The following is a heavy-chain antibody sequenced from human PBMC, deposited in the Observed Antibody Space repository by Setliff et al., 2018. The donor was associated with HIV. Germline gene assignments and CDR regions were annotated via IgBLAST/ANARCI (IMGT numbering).Heavy chain of an antibody. J-gene: IGHJ4*02. D-gene: IGHD5-12*01. CDR1: GFTFSSYG. V-gene: IGHV3-30*02. Sequence: GGSLRLSCAASGFTFSSYGMHWVRQAPGKGLEWVAFVRYDGSNKYHADSVKGRFTISRDNSENTLYLQMNSLRAEDTAVYYCARVGYSGWPLEDWGQGTLVTSPQ. CDR2: VRYDGSNK. CDR3: ARVGYSGWPLED.